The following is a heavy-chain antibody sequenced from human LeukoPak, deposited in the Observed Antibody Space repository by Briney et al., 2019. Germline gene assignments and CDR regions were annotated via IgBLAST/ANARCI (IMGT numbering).Heavy chain of an antibody. CDR3: AREIVGATHGNWFDP. J-gene: IGHJ5*02. CDR2: INPNSGGT. Sequence: ASVKVSCKASGYTFTGYCMHWVRQAPGQGLEWMGWINPNSGGTNYAQKFQGRVTMTRDTSISTAYMELSRLRSDDTAVYYCAREIVGATHGNWFDPWGQGTLVTVSS. CDR1: GYTFTGYC. D-gene: IGHD1-26*01. V-gene: IGHV1-2*02.